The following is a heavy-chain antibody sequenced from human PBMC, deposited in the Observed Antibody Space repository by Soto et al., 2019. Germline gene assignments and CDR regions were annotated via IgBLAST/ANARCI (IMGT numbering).Heavy chain of an antibody. CDR2: IYYSGST. V-gene: IGHV4-31*03. CDR3: ARGIVLMTTVTTPFDY. J-gene: IGHJ4*02. Sequence: QVQLQESGPGLVKPSQTLSLTCTVSGGSISSGGYYWSWIRQHPGKGLEWIGYIYYSGSTYYNPSLKSRVTISVDTSKNQFSLKLSSVTAADTAVYYCARGIVLMTTVTTPFDYWGQGTLVTVSS. CDR1: GGSISSGGYY. D-gene: IGHD4-17*01.